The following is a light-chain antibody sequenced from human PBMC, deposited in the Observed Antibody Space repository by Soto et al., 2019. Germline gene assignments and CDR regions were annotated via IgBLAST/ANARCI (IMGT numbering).Light chain of an antibody. CDR3: QQYGNSPIT. CDR1: QSVSSGY. V-gene: IGKV3-20*01. J-gene: IGKJ5*01. Sequence: PGERATLSCRASQSVSSGYVAWYQQKPGQSPRLLIYDASNRATGIPDRFSGSGSGTDFTLTISRLEPEDVAVFYCQQYGNSPITFGQGTRLENK. CDR2: DAS.